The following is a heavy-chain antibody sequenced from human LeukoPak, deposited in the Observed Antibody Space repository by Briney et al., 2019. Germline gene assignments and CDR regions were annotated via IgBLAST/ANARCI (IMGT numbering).Heavy chain of an antibody. CDR3: AKDRNTMVRGIFYYGMDV. CDR1: GFTFSSYN. V-gene: IGHV3-48*01. J-gene: IGHJ6*02. D-gene: IGHD3-10*01. Sequence: PGGSLRLSCAASGFTFSSYNMNWVRQAPGKGLEWVSYISSSSSTIYYADSVKGRFTISRDNSKNTLYLQMNSLRAEDTAVYYCAKDRNTMVRGIFYYGMDVWGQGTTVTVSS. CDR2: ISSSSSTI.